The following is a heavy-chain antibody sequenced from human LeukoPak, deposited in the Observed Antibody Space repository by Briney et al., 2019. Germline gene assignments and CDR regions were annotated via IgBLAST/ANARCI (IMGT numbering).Heavy chain of an antibody. CDR2: INHSGST. Sequence: SSETLSLTCAVYGGSFSGYYWSWIRQPPGKGLEWIGEINHSGSTNYNPSLKSRVTISVDTSKNQFSLKLSSVTAADTAVYYCATDKKFSGSYYRRFDYWGQGTRVTVSS. CDR3: ATDKKFSGSYYRRFDY. J-gene: IGHJ4*02. D-gene: IGHD1-26*01. V-gene: IGHV4-34*01. CDR1: GGSFSGYY.